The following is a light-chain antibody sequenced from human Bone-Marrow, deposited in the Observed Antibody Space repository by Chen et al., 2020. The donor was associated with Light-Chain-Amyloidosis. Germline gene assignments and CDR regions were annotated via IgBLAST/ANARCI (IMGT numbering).Light chain of an antibody. CDR3: QQRSNSPPLT. Sequence: EIVLTQSPATLSLSLGERATLSWRASQNVGTYLAWYQQKPGQAPRLLIYDASNRATGIPGRFSGTGSGTAFTLTISSLEPEDFAVYYCQQRSNSPPLTFGGGTKVEMK. CDR2: DAS. CDR1: QNVGTY. J-gene: IGKJ4*01. V-gene: IGKV3-11*01.